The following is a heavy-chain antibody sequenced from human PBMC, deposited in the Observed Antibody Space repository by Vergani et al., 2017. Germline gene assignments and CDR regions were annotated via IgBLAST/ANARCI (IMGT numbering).Heavy chain of an antibody. CDR1: GFTFSSYA. CDR2: ISYDGSNK. D-gene: IGHD3-10*01. J-gene: IGHJ3*02. Sequence: QVQLVESGGGVVQPGRSLRLSCAASGFTFSSYAMHWVRQAPGKGLEWVVVISYDGSNKYYADSVKGRFTISRDNSKNTLYLQMNSLRAEDTAVYYCARADLKYDPGDAFDIWGQGTMVTVSS. V-gene: IGHV3-30-3*01. CDR3: ARADLKYDPGDAFDI.